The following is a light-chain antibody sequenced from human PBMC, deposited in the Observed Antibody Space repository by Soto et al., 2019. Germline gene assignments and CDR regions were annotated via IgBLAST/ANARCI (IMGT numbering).Light chain of an antibody. V-gene: IGLV1-44*01. Sequence: QTVLTQPPSASGTPGQRVTIPRSGSRSTIGSNTVNRYQHLPGSAPKLLIYSNNHRPSGVPDRFSTSKPGASASLAISGLQSEDGGDYYCAAWDASLGGFYVFGSGTKVTVL. CDR1: RSTIGSNT. J-gene: IGLJ1*01. CDR3: AAWDASLGGFYV. CDR2: SNN.